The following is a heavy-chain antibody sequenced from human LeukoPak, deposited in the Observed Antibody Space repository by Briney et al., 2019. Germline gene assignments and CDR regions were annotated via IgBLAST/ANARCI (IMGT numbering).Heavy chain of an antibody. CDR1: GYTFTSYY. CDR3: ARGKGDYYYYYYMDV. J-gene: IGHJ6*03. CDR2: INPSGGST. V-gene: IGHV1-46*01. Sequence: ASVTVSFTASGYTFTSYYMHWVRQAPGQGLEWMGIINPSGGSTSYAQKFQGRVTMTRDMSTSTVYMELSSLRSEDTAVYYCARGKGDYYYYYYMDVWGKGTTVTVYS.